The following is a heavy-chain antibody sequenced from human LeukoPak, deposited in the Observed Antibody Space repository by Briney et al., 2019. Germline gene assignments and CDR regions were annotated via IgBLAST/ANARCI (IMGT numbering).Heavy chain of an antibody. CDR1: GGSISSSSYY. D-gene: IGHD3-3*01. J-gene: IGHJ6*03. Sequence: SETLSLTCTVSGGSISSSSYYWGWIRQPPGKGLEGIGSIYYSGSTYYNPSLKSRVTISVDTSKNQFSLKLSSVTAADTAVYYCARVRSGGDYYYYYMDVWGKGTTVTVSS. V-gene: IGHV4-39*07. CDR3: ARVRSGGDYYYYYMDV. CDR2: IYYSGST.